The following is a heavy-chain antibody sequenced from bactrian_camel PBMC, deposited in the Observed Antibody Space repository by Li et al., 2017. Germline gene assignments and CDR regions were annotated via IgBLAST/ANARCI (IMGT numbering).Heavy chain of an antibody. D-gene: IGHD4*01. CDR1: GYTHFDYC. CDR3: AKDRDGEQ. J-gene: IGHJ4*01. Sequence: QVQLVESGGGSVETGGSMRLSCIASGYTHFDYCMGWFRQSAGKEREGVGAMSGGGTTAYADSVEGRFTVSRDDAKNMLYLQLNSLRTEDTAMYYCAKDRDGEQRGQGTQVTVS. V-gene: IGHV3S1*01. CDR2: MSGGGTT.